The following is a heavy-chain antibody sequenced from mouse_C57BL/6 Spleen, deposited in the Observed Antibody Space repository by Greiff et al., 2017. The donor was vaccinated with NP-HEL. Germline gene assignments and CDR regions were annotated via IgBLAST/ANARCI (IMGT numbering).Heavy chain of an antibody. CDR2: IWRGGST. CDR3: AKKRGTEDAMDY. V-gene: IGHV2-5*01. J-gene: IGHJ4*01. Sequence: VMLVESGPGLVQPSQSLSITCTVSGFSLTSYGVHWVRQSPGKGLEWLGVIWRGGSTDYNAAFMSRLSITKDNSKSQVFFKMNSLQADDTAIYYCAKKRGTEDAMDYWGQGTSVTVSS. D-gene: IGHD3-3*01. CDR1: GFSLTSYG.